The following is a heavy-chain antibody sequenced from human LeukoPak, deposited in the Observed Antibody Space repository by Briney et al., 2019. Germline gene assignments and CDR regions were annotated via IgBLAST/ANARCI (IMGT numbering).Heavy chain of an antibody. Sequence: PSETLSLTCTVSGGSISSYYWNWIRQPPGKGLEWIGYIYYSGSTYYNPSLKSRVTISVDTSKNQFSLKLSSVTAADTAVYYCARDTGSSSSRDAFDIWGQGTMVTVSS. V-gene: IGHV4-59*12. CDR2: IYYSGST. J-gene: IGHJ3*02. D-gene: IGHD6-6*01. CDR1: GGSISSYY. CDR3: ARDTGSSSSRDAFDI.